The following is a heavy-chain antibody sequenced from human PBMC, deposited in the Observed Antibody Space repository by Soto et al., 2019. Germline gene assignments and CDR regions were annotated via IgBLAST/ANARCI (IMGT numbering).Heavy chain of an antibody. D-gene: IGHD3-3*01. CDR2: ISYDGSNK. V-gene: IGHV3-30*18. CDR3: AKEYYDFWSGYLEAVYYYYGMDV. CDR1: GFTFSSYG. Sequence: PGGSLRLSCAASGFTFSSYGMHWVRQAPGKGLEWVAVISYDGSNKYYADSVKGRFTISRDNSKNTLYLQMNSLRAEDTAVYYCAKEYYDFWSGYLEAVYYYYGMDVWGQGTRVTVSS. J-gene: IGHJ6*02.